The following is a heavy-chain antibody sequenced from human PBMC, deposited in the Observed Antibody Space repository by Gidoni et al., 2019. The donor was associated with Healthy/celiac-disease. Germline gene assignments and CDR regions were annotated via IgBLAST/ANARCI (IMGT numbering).Heavy chain of an antibody. V-gene: IGHV1-69*01. CDR3: ARDLTYYDILTGYYKANWFDP. J-gene: IGHJ5*02. Sequence: QVQLVQSGAEVKKPGSSVKVSCKASGGTFSSYALSWVRQAPVQGLEWMGGIILIFGTANYAQKCQGRVTITADEATSTAYMELSSLRSEDTAVYYCARDLTYYDILTGYYKANWFDPWGQGTLVTVSS. D-gene: IGHD3-9*01. CDR2: IILIFGTA. CDR1: GGTFSSYA.